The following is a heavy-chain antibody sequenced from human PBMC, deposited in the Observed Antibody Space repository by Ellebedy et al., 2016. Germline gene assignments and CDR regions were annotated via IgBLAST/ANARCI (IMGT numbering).Heavy chain of an antibody. CDR2: ISAYNGNT. V-gene: IGHV1-18*04. J-gene: IGHJ4*02. CDR1: AYTFTSYG. D-gene: IGHD6-13*01. Sequence: ASVKVSXXASAYTFTSYGISWVRQAPGQGLEWMGWISAYNGNTNYAQKLQGRVTMTTDTSTSTAYMELRSLRSDDTAVYYCARVTKQQLVDYWGQGTLVTVSS. CDR3: ARVTKQQLVDY.